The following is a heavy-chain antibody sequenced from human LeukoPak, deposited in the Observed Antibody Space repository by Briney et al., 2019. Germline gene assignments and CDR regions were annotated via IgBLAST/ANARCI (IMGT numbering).Heavy chain of an antibody. CDR2: IDPNSGAT. J-gene: IGHJ4*02. CDR3: AGEERLQYYFHY. D-gene: IGHD5-24*01. V-gene: IGHV1-2*02. CDR1: GYTFNGNY. Sequence: ASVKVSCKASGYTFNGNYIHWVRQAPGQGLEWMAWIDPNSGATKYAQKFQGRVTMTRDTSISTAYMEVSSLRSDDTAIYYCAGEERLQYYFHYWGQGTLVTVSS.